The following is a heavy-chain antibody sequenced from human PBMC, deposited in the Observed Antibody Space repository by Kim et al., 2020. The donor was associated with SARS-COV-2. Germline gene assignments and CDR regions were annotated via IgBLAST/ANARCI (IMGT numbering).Heavy chain of an antibody. V-gene: IGHV3-49*04. J-gene: IGHJ2*01. D-gene: IGHD6-6*01. CDR3: GARFGSSYWYFDL. CDR1: GFTFDDCA. Sequence: GGSLRLSCTASGFTFDDCAMSWVRQAPGKGLEWVGFIRSKASGGTTQYAASVKGRFTISKDDSKSIAYLQMNSLKTEDTAVYYCGARFGSSYWYFDLWGRGTLVTVSS. CDR2: IRSKASGGTT.